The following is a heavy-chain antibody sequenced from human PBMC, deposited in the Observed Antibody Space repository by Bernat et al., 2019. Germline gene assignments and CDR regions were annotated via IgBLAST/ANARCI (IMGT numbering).Heavy chain of an antibody. J-gene: IGHJ4*02. CDR2: ISGSGGST. V-gene: IGHV3-23*01. Sequence: EVQLLESGGGLVQPGGSLRLSCAASGFTFSSYAMSWVRQAPGKGLEWVSAISGSGGSTYYADSVKGRFTISRDNSKNTLYLQMNSLRAEDTAVYYCAKVSRVPTLSYDYIWGSYRGDFDYWGQGTLVTVSS. CDR3: AKVSRVPTLSYDYIWGSYRGDFDY. CDR1: GFTFSSYA. D-gene: IGHD3-16*02.